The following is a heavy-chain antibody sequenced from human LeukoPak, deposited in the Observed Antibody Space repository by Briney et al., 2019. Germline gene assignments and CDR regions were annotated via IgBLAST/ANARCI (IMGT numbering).Heavy chain of an antibody. CDR3: ARVGYPTQRRVLSAVTIPTAGAFDV. Sequence: TSETLSLTCTVSGGSISTYYWSWIRQPPGKGLEWIGDIYHTGSTTYSPSLKSRVTISVDTSKKQFSLSLNSVTAADTAVYYCARVGYPTQRRVLSAVTIPTAGAFDVWGQGTLVTVSS. V-gene: IGHV4-59*12. J-gene: IGHJ3*01. CDR1: GGSISTYY. CDR2: IYHTGST. D-gene: IGHD4-17*01.